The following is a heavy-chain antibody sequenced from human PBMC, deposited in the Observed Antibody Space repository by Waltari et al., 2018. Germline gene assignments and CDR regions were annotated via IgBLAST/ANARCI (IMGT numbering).Heavy chain of an antibody. J-gene: IGHJ3*02. CDR1: GFTFSSYA. V-gene: IGHV3-23*01. CDR2: ISGSGGST. D-gene: IGHD2-2*01. CDR3: AKDEVVPAAWAFDI. Sequence: EVQLLESGGGLVQPGGSLRLSCAASGFTFSSYAMSWVSQAPGKGLEWVSAISGSGGSTYYADTVKCRFTISGDKSKNTLYLQMNSLRAEDTAVYYCAKDEVVPAAWAFDIWGQGTMVTVSS.